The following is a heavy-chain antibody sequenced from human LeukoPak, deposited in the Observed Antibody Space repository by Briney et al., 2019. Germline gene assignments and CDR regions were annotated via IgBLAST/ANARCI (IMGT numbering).Heavy chain of an antibody. D-gene: IGHD1-26*01. Sequence: GGSLRLSCVASGFTFSSYAMNWVRQAPGKGLEWVAVIWYDGSNKYYADSVKGRFTISRDNSKNTLYLQMNSLRAEDTAVYYCARDWESLPGYWGQGTLVTVSS. CDR2: IWYDGSNK. V-gene: IGHV3-33*08. CDR3: ARDWESLPGY. CDR1: GFTFSSYA. J-gene: IGHJ4*02.